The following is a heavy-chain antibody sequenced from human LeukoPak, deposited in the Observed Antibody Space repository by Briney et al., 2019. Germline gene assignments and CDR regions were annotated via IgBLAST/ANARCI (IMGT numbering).Heavy chain of an antibody. J-gene: IGHJ4*02. CDR1: GFTFSSYW. CDR3: ARDSGAADY. CDR2: IRQDGSVN. V-gene: IGHV3-7*01. Sequence: GGSLRLSCEASGFTFSSYWMSWVRQAPGKGLEWVATIRQDGSVNHCVDSVKGRFTVSRDNAWNSLYLQMDSLRAEDTAVYCCARDSGAADYWGQGTLVTVSS. D-gene: IGHD1-26*01.